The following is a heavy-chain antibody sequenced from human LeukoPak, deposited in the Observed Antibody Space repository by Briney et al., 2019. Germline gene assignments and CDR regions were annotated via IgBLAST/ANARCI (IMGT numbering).Heavy chain of an antibody. J-gene: IGHJ4*02. CDR2: ISGSGDSA. Sequence: GGSLRLSCAASGFTFSSYAMSWVRQAPGKGLEWVSAISGSGDSAYYADPVKGRFTISRDNAKNTLYLQMNNLRGDDTAVYYCARRVRVGTTGSDYWGQGTLVTVSS. V-gene: IGHV3-23*01. D-gene: IGHD1-1*01. CDR3: ARRVRVGTTGSDY. CDR1: GFTFSSYA.